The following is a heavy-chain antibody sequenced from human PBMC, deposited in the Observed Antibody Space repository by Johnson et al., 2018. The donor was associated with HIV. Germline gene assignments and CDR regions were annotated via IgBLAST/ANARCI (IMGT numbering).Heavy chain of an antibody. D-gene: IGHD4-23*01. V-gene: IGHV3-NL1*01. CDR1: GFTFSSYG. J-gene: IGHJ3*02. CDR2: IYSGGST. Sequence: QVQLVESGGGVVQPGGSLRLSCAVFGFTFSSYGMHWVRQAPGKGLEWVSVIYSGGSTYYADSVKGRFTISRDNSKNTLSLQMNSLRVEDTAMYYCAKARSLLDYGGFDAFDIWGQGTLVIVSS. CDR3: AKARSLLDYGGFDAFDI.